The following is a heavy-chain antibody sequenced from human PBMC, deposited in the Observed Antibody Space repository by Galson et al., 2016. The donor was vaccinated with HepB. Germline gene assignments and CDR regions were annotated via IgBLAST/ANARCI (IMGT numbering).Heavy chain of an antibody. J-gene: IGHJ6*02. Sequence: QSGAEVTKPGESLKISCKGSESSFTSYWIGWVRQMPGKGLEWMGVIYPGDSDTRYSPSFQGQVTISADKSINTVYLRWSSLKASDTAMYYCARHGTGDPYYYGMDVWGQGTTVTVSS. D-gene: IGHD1-1*01. CDR3: ARHGTGDPYYYGMDV. CDR1: ESSFTSYW. CDR2: IYPGDSDT. V-gene: IGHV5-51*01.